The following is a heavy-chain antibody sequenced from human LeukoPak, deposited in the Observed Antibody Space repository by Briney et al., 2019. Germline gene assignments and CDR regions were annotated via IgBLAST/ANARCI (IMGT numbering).Heavy chain of an antibody. CDR2: MKPNSGNT. D-gene: IGHD3-10*01. V-gene: IGHV1-8*03. CDR3: ARGDYGSRGDYYYYDMDV. CDR1: GYTFTSYD. Sequence: ASVKVSCKASGYTFTSYDINWVRQATGQGLEWMGWMKPNSGNTGYAQQFQGRVTITRNTSISTAYMELSSLRSEDTAVYYCARGDYGSRGDYYYYDMDVWGKGTTVTVSS. J-gene: IGHJ6*03.